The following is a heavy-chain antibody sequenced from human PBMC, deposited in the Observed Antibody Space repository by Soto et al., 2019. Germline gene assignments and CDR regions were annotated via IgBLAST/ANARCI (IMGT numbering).Heavy chain of an antibody. CDR3: ARAKDPIAAAGYTLDY. CDR1: GYTFTGYY. D-gene: IGHD6-13*01. CDR2: INPNSGGT. Sequence: GASVKVSCKASGYTFTGYYMHWVRQAPGQGLEWMGWINPNSGGTNYAQKFQGWVTMTRDTSISTAYMELSRLRSDDTAVYYCARAKDPIAAAGYTLDYWGQGTLVTVSS. J-gene: IGHJ4*02. V-gene: IGHV1-2*04.